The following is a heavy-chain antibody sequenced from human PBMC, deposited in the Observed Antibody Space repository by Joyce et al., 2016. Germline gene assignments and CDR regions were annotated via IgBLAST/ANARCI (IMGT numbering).Heavy chain of an antibody. Sequence: EVELVESGGALVQPGGSLRLSCAASGFDFGCCSLTWVRQAPGNGLEWLSYISNFGSPIFYADSVRGRFTISRENARKSLYLQMNSLRAEDTGVYFCASGGEHRTDWFFSWGQGTPVTVSS. CDR3: ASGGEHRTDWFFS. V-gene: IGHV3-48*01. CDR2: ISNFGSPI. J-gene: IGHJ1*01. D-gene: IGHD3-9*01. CDR1: GFDFGCCS.